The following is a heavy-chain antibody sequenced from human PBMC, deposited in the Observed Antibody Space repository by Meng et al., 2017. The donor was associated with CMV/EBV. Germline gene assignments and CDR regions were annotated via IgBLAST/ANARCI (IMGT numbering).Heavy chain of an antibody. D-gene: IGHD6-13*01. J-gene: IGHJ6*02. CDR1: GGTFSSYT. CDR2: IIPILGIA. V-gene: IGHV1-69*02. Sequence: SVKVSCKASGGTFSSYTISWVRQAPGQGLEWMGRIIPILGIANYAQKFQGRVTITADKSTSTAYMELSSLRSEDTAVYYCAGNALTGIADYYYYGMDVWGQGTTVTVSS. CDR3: AGNALTGIADYYYYGMDV.